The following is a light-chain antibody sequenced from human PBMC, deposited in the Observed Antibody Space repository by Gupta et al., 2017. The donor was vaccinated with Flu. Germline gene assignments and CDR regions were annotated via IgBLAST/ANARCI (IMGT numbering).Light chain of an antibody. V-gene: IGLV1-44*01. CDR1: TSNIGNNS. Sequence: QSVLTQPPSASVTPGQRVTISCPGPTSNIGNNSVTWYQQLPGTAPKLLIYTDNRLPSGVPDRFSCSKSGTSASLAISGLHSDDDAEYYCATWDDSLNGLYVFGSGTKVSVL. J-gene: IGLJ1*01. CDR2: TDN. CDR3: ATWDDSLNGLYV.